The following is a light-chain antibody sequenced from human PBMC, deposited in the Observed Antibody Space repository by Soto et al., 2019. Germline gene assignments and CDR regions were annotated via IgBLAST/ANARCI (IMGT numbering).Light chain of an antibody. V-gene: IGKV1-27*01. CDR1: QYIHTH. CDR3: QTYDKAPWT. CDR2: GAS. Sequence: DIPMTQSPSSLSASVGDRVTITCRASQYIHTHLAWYQQKPCNSPKLLVYGASTLHSGVPSRFSASGSGTDFILTISSLQSEDVATYYCQTYDKAPWTFGPGTRV. J-gene: IGKJ1*01.